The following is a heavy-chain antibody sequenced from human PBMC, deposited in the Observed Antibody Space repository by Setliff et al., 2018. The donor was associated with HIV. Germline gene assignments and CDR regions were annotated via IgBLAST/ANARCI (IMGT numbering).Heavy chain of an antibody. J-gene: IGHJ3*02. V-gene: IGHV1-18*01. D-gene: IGHD1-26*01. Sequence: VASVKVSCKASGYSFTSYGLSWVRKAPGQGLGWMGSITTYNGGTNYAQKFQGRVTMTTDTSTSTAYMELRSLRSDDTALYYCTRGGYSGAFLDAFDIWGQGTMVTVSS. CDR1: GYSFTSYG. CDR2: ITTYNGGT. CDR3: TRGGYSGAFLDAFDI.